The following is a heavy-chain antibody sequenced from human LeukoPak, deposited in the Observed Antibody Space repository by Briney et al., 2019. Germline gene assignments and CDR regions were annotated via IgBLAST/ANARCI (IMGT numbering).Heavy chain of an antibody. J-gene: IGHJ3*02. D-gene: IGHD1-1*01. V-gene: IGHV4-59*08. CDR2: IYSTGSI. CDR1: GGSFSNYY. CDR3: ARWNLDLAYDI. Sequence: PSETLSLTCTLSGGSFSNYYWTWIRQPPGEGLEWLGYIYSTGSISYNPSLESRVTISIDTSKNTFSLKLTSVTAADTAVYFCARWNLDLAYDIWGQGTMVTVSS.